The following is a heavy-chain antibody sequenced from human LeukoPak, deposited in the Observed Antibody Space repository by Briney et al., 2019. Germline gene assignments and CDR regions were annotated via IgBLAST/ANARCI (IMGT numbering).Heavy chain of an antibody. D-gene: IGHD3-9*01. CDR2: IKKTGSET. CDR1: GFTFSHFW. J-gene: IGHJ4*02. Sequence: PGGSLRLSCAASGFTFSHFWMSWVRQAPGKGLEWVAYIKKTGSETYYVDSVKGRFTITRDNTRNSLFLQMYSLRAEDTAVYFCAKGSRYFDPQWLSWWGQGTLVTVSS. V-gene: IGHV3-7*01. CDR3: AKGSRYFDPQWLSW.